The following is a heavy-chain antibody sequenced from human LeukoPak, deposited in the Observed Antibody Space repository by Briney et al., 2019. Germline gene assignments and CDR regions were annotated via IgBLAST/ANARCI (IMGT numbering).Heavy chain of an antibody. J-gene: IGHJ4*02. V-gene: IGHV1-46*01. Sequence: ASLTVSCTASGYTFTSYYLHWVRQAPGQGLEWMGIITPSGGSSNYAQKFQGRVTMTRDASTSTVYMELSSLRSEDTAVHYCARGFGSSGYIDYWGQGTLVTVSS. D-gene: IGHD3-22*01. CDR1: GYTFTSYY. CDR3: ARGFGSSGYIDY. CDR2: ITPSGGSS.